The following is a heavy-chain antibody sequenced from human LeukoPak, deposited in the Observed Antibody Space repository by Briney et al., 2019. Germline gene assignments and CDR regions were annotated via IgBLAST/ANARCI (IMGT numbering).Heavy chain of an antibody. J-gene: IGHJ4*02. CDR1: GASMSGQH. CDR2: IHYDGRT. V-gene: IGHV4-59*08. Sequence: SETLSLTCTVSGASMSGQHWSWIRQAPGKGLEWIAWIHYDGRTNYNPSLKSRLSLSVDTSTNQFSLSLNSVTAADTSVYFCARHLNGGTHPLDNWGPGIRVIVSP. CDR3: ARHLNGGTHPLDN. D-gene: IGHD2-8*01.